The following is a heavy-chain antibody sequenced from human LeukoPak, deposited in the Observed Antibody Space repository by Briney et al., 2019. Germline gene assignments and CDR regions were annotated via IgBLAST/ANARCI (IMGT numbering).Heavy chain of an antibody. CDR2: ISTSGSTI. Sequence: GGSRRLSCAGTGFIFSSYEMNWVRRAPGKGLEWVSYISTSGSTIYYADSVKGRFTMSRDNAKNSLYLQMNSLSAEDTAVYYCARYSSSWYATDYWGQGTLVTVSS. CDR3: ARYSSSWYATDY. D-gene: IGHD6-13*01. J-gene: IGHJ4*02. V-gene: IGHV3-48*03. CDR1: GFIFSSYE.